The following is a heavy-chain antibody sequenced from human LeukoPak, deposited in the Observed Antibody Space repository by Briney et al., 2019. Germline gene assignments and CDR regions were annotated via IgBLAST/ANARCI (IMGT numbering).Heavy chain of an antibody. D-gene: IGHD4-17*01. CDR2: VSDSGSDT. V-gene: IGHV3-23*01. CDR1: GFTFSNHG. CDR3: AKDPMTTVTTGWL. J-gene: IGHJ4*02. Sequence: GGSLRLSCAASGFTFSNHGMSWVRQASGKGLEWVSAVSDSGSDTYYADSVKGRFTVSRDNSKNTLYLQMNSLRAEDTAVYYCAKDPMTTVTTGWLWGQGTLVTVSS.